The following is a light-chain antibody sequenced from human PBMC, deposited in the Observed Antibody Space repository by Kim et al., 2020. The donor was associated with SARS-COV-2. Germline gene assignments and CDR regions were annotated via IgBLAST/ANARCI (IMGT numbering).Light chain of an antibody. CDR2: GNS. J-gene: IGLJ3*02. CDR1: ISNTGAGYD. Sequence: RATISCTGIISNTGAGYDVHRYQQLPGTAPKLLIYGNSNRPSGVPDRFSGSKSGTSASLAIPGLQAEDEADYYCQSYDSSLSVWVFGGGTQLTVL. V-gene: IGLV1-40*01. CDR3: QSYDSSLSVWV.